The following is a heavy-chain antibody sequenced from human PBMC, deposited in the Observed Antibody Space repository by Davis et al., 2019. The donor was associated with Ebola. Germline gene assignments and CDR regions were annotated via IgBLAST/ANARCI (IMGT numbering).Heavy chain of an antibody. J-gene: IGHJ3*02. V-gene: IGHV3-23*01. CDR1: GFTFSTYA. CDR2: ISGGGAGT. Sequence: GESLKISCAASGFTFSTYAMSWVRQAPGKGLEWVSTISGGGAGTYYADSVMGLFTISRDNSKNTLYLQMNSLRAEDTAVYYCARAPKSAVVTGRAFDIWGQGTVVTVSS. D-gene: IGHD4-23*01. CDR3: ARAPKSAVVTGRAFDI.